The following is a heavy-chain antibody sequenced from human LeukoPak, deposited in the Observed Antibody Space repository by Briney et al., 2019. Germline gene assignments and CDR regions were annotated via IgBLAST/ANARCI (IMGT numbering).Heavy chain of an antibody. CDR1: GGTFSSYA. CDR2: IIPIFGTA. CDR3: ARGRVVTGTTAITHYYYYYMDV. Sequence: SVKVSCKASGGTFSSYAISWVRQAPGQGLEWMGGIIPIFGTANYAQKFQGRVTITTDESTSTAYMELSSLRSEDTAVYYCARGRVVTGTTAITHYYYYYMDVWGKGNTVTVSS. V-gene: IGHV1-69*05. D-gene: IGHD1-7*01. J-gene: IGHJ6*03.